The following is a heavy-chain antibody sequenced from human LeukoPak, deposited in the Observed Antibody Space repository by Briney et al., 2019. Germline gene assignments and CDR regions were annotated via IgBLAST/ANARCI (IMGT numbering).Heavy chain of an antibody. CDR2: IKQDGSEK. Sequence: GGSLRLSCAASGFTFSSYGMHWVRQAPGKGLEWVANIKQDGSEKYYVDSVKGRFTISRDNAKNSLYLQMNSLRAEDTAVYYCARGRSVAGPWGQGTLVTVSS. D-gene: IGHD6-19*01. J-gene: IGHJ5*02. CDR3: ARGRSVAGP. CDR1: GFTFSSYG. V-gene: IGHV3-7*01.